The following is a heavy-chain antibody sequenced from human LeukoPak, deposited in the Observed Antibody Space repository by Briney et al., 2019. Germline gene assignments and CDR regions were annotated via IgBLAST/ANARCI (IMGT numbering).Heavy chain of an antibody. CDR3: ARGDIVVVPAAIYYYYYMDV. Sequence: SETLSLTCAVYGGSFRGYYWSWIRQPPGKGLEWIGEINHSGSTNYNPSLKSRVTISADTSKNQFSLKLSSVTAADTAVYYCARGDIVVVPAAIYYYYYMDVWGKGTTVTVSS. D-gene: IGHD2-2*01. CDR2: INHSGST. J-gene: IGHJ6*03. CDR1: GGSFRGYY. V-gene: IGHV4-34*01.